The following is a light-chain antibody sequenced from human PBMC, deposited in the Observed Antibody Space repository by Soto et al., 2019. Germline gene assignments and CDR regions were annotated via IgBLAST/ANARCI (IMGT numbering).Light chain of an antibody. V-gene: IGKV3-15*01. CDR3: QQYNNWPPWT. CDR1: QSISNN. Sequence: VMTQSPATLSVSPGERATLSCRASQSISNNLAWYQQRPGQAPRLLIYDASTRATGVPARFSGGGSGTDFTLTISGLQSEDFAVYYCQQYNNWPPWTFGQGTEVKIK. CDR2: DAS. J-gene: IGKJ1*01.